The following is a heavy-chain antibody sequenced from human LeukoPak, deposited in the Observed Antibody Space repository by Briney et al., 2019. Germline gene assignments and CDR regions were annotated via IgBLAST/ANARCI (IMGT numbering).Heavy chain of an antibody. V-gene: IGHV4-39*01. Sequence: SETLSLTCTVSGGSISSSSYYWGWIRQPPGKGLEWIGSIYYSGSTYYNPSLKSRVTISVDTSKNQFSLKLSSVTAADTAVYYCARPFRTLSGSYYKSWAFDIWGQGTMVTVSS. D-gene: IGHD1-26*01. CDR2: IYYSGST. CDR1: GGSISSSSYY. J-gene: IGHJ3*02. CDR3: ARPFRTLSGSYYKSWAFDI.